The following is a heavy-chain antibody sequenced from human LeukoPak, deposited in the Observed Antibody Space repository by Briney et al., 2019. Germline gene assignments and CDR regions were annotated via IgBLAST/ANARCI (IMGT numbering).Heavy chain of an antibody. CDR1: GFTFSSYA. J-gene: IGHJ4*02. D-gene: IGHD3-22*01. CDR2: ISYDGSNK. CDR3: ARDNQGVYYDSSGYYPGYFDY. Sequence: PGGSLRLSCAASGFTFSSYAMHWVRQAPGKGLEWVAVISYDGSNKYYADSVKGRFTISRDNSKNTLYLQMNSLRAEDTAVYYCARDNQGVYYDSSGYYPGYFDYWGQGTLVTVSS. V-gene: IGHV3-30*04.